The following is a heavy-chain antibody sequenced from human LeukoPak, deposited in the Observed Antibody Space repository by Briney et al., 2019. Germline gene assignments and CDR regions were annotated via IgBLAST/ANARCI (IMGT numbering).Heavy chain of an antibody. V-gene: IGHV1-18*01. D-gene: IGHD3-10*01. CDR3: ARGRITMVRGVIIKTEFDAFDI. Sequence: ASVKVSCKASGYTFTSYGISWVRQAPGQGLEWMGWISAYNGNTNYAQKLQGRVTMTTDTSTSTAYMELRSLRSEDTAVYYCARGRITMVRGVIIKTEFDAFDIWGQGTMVTVSS. CDR1: GYTFTSYG. J-gene: IGHJ3*02. CDR2: ISAYNGNT.